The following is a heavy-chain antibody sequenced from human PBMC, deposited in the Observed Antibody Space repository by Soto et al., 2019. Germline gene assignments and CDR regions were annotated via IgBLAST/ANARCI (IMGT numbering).Heavy chain of an antibody. D-gene: IGHD3-22*01. CDR1: GFTYSTYT. Sequence: GGSLRLSCAASGFTYSTYTMHWVRQAPGKGLEWVSYISSSGNTIYYADSVKGRFTISRDNAKNSLYLQMNSLRAEDTAVYYCARSHLYYDSSGYPDYWGQGTLVTVSS. CDR2: ISSSGNTI. V-gene: IGHV3-48*04. J-gene: IGHJ4*02. CDR3: ARSHLYYDSSGYPDY.